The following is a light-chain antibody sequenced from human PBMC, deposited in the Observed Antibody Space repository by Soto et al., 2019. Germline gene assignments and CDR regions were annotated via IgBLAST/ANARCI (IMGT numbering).Light chain of an antibody. CDR2: GVS. J-gene: IGKJ1*01. Sequence: VMTQSPATLSVSPGERVTLSCRASQSVGGSLAWYRQKPGQAPRLLIYGVSTRATGISDRFTGSGSGTDFTLTISRLEPEDFAVYYCQQYGSSHGTFGQGTKVDIK. CDR3: QQYGSSHGT. CDR1: QSVGGS. V-gene: IGKV3-20*01.